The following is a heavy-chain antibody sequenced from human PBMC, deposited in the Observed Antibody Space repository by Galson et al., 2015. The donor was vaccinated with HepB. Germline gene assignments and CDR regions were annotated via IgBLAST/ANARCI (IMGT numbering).Heavy chain of an antibody. CDR2: IYHGGTT. CDR1: GESFSNYY. J-gene: IGHJ6*02. CDR3: AKGGRYFDWLSTSGYYYGMDV. D-gene: IGHD3-9*01. V-gene: IGHV4-34*01. Sequence: LSLTCAVSGESFSNYYWNWIRQSPGKGLEWIGEIYHGGTTHYDPSLKSRVTMSVDTSKNQFSLNLTSVTAADTAVYYCAKGGRYFDWLSTSGYYYGMDVWGQGTTVIVSS.